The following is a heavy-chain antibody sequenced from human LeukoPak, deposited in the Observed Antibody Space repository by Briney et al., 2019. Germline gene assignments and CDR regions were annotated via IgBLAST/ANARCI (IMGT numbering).Heavy chain of an antibody. J-gene: IGHJ6*03. CDR1: GGSISSSSYY. D-gene: IGHD3-16*02. CDR3: ARVLGDYVWGSYREAYYYYYMDV. CDR2: IYYSGST. Sequence: PSETLSLTCTVSGGSISSSSYYWGWIRQPPGKGLEWIGSIYYSGSTYYNPSLKSRVTISVDTSKNQFSLKLSSVTAADTAVYYCARVLGDYVWGSYREAYYYYYMDVWGKGTTVTVSS. V-gene: IGHV4-39*07.